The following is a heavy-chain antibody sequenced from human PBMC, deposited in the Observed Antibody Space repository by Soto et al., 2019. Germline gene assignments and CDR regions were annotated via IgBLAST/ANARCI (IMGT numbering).Heavy chain of an antibody. CDR2: IYYSGST. Sequence: SETLSLTCTVSGGSISSYYWSWIRQPPGKGLEWIGYIYYSGSTNYNPSLKSRVTISVDTSKNQFSLKLSSVTAADTAVYYCARGGPYYYDSSGWSYYYYYGMDVWGQGTTVTVSS. D-gene: IGHD3-22*01. V-gene: IGHV4-59*01. J-gene: IGHJ6*02. CDR3: ARGGPYYYDSSGWSYYYYYGMDV. CDR1: GGSISSYY.